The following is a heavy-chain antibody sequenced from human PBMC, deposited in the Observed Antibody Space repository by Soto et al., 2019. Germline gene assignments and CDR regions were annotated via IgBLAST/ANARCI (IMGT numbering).Heavy chain of an antibody. CDR2: IYWDGDK. V-gene: IGHV2-5*02. D-gene: IGHD5-12*01. Sequence: QITLKESGPTLVKPTQTLTLTCTFSGFSLTTSGVGVGWIRQPPGKALEWLALIYWDGDKRYSPSLKSRLTXMTXTAKNQVVLIMTNMDPVDTAKYYCVQTHKWLKFDYWGQGTLVTVSS. CDR3: VQTHKWLKFDY. J-gene: IGHJ4*02. CDR1: GFSLTTSGVG.